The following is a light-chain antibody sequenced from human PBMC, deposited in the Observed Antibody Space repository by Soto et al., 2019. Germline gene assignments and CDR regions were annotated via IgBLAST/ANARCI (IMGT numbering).Light chain of an antibody. CDR2: AAS. CDR1: QVISSW. Sequence: DIQMTLSPSSVSASVGARVTITCRASQVISSWLAWYQQKPGKAPKLLIYAASSLQIGVPSRFSGSGSGTDFTLTISRLQPEDFATYYCQQANSFQLTFGGGTKVEIK. V-gene: IGKV1-12*01. CDR3: QQANSFQLT. J-gene: IGKJ4*01.